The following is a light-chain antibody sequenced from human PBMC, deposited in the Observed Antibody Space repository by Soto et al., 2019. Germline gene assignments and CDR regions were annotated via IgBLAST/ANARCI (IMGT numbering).Light chain of an antibody. Sequence: ELVLTQSPATLSVSPGERATISCRASQSISSYLAWYQQKPGQAPRLLIYGASSRATGIPVRFSGSGSGTEFTLTISSLQPEDFAVYYCQQYTDWPRGTFGGGTKVDIK. J-gene: IGKJ4*01. CDR3: QQYTDWPRGT. CDR2: GAS. V-gene: IGKV3-15*01. CDR1: QSISSY.